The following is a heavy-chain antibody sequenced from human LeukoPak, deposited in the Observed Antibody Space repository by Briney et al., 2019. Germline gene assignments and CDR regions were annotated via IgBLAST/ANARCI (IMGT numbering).Heavy chain of an antibody. V-gene: IGHV4-34*01. J-gene: IGHJ6*03. CDR2: INHSGST. Sequence: SETLSLTCAVYGGSFSGYYWSWIRQPPGKGLEWIGEINHSGSTNYNPSLKGRVTISVDTSKNQFSLKLSSVTAADTAVYYCARRAKYCSGGSCYSWDGRNYYYYYMDVWGKGTTVTISS. CDR1: GGSFSGYY. CDR3: ARRAKYCSGGSCYSWDGRNYYYYYMDV. D-gene: IGHD2-15*01.